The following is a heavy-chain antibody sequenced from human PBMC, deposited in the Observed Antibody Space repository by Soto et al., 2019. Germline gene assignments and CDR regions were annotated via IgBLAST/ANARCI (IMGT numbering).Heavy chain of an antibody. CDR1: GIIFSTYG. V-gene: IGHV3-30*18. D-gene: IGHD3-10*01. CDR2: VSDHGRTQ. Sequence: PGGSLRLSCAASGIIFSTYGMHWVRQAPGKGLEWLAVVSDHGRTQFYSDSVRGRFTISRDNSMDTMFLQMNSLRAEDTAVYYCAKERYNAAGNYYEYWGQGTLVTVSS. J-gene: IGHJ4*02. CDR3: AKERYNAAGNYYEY.